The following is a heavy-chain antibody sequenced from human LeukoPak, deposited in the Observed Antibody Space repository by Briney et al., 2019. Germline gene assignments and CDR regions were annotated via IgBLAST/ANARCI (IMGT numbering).Heavy chain of an antibody. V-gene: IGHV4-34*01. CDR2: INHSGST. Sequence: SETLSLTCAVYGGSFSGYYWSWIRQPPGKGLEWIGEINHSGSTNYNPSLKSRVTISVDTSKNQFSLKLSSVTAADTAVYYCARRLGYSGCYWGQGTLVTVSS. CDR3: ARRLGYSGCY. CDR1: GGSFSGYY. D-gene: IGHD5-12*01. J-gene: IGHJ4*02.